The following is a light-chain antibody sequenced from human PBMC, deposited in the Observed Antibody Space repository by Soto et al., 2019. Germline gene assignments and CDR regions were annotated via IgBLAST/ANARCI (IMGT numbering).Light chain of an antibody. J-gene: IGLJ1*01. CDR2: EVT. CDR3: SSYTSTSTV. CDR1: SSDGDDYKD. V-gene: IGLV2-14*01. Sequence: QSVLTQPASVSGSPGQSITISCTGISSDGDDYKDVSWYQQHPGKAPKLMIYEVTYRPSGVSNRFSGSKSGNTASLTISGLQAEDEADYSCSSYTSTSTVFGTGTKVTVL.